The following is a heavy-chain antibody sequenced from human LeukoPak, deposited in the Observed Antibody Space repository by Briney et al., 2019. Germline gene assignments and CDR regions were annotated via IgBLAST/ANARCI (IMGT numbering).Heavy chain of an antibody. CDR2: IWYDGSNK. D-gene: IGHD6-13*01. CDR3: ARGGGSSSWDYFDY. J-gene: IGHJ4*02. V-gene: IGHV3-33*01. CDR1: GSTFSSYG. Sequence: GGSLRLSCAASGSTFSSYGMHWVRQAPGKGLEWVAVIWYDGSNKYYADSVKGRFTISRDNSKNTLYLQMNSLRAEDTAVYYCARGGGSSSWDYFDYWGQGTLVTVSS.